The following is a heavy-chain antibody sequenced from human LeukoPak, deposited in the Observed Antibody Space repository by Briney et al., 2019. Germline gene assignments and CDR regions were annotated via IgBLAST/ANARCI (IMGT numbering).Heavy chain of an antibody. V-gene: IGHV3-48*04. CDR2: ISTSGNTI. Sequence: PGGSLRLSCAASGFTFSSYGMNWLREAPGRGLEWVSYISTSGNTIYYADSVKGRFTISRDNAKNSLYLQMNSLRAEDTAVYYCAKVPDYYGSGRYHWGQGTLVTVSS. CDR3: AKVPDYYGSGRYH. J-gene: IGHJ4*02. CDR1: GFTFSSYG. D-gene: IGHD3-10*01.